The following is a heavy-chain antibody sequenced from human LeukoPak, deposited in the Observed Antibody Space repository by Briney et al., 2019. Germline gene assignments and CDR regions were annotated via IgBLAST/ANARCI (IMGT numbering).Heavy chain of an antibody. CDR2: ISYDGSNK. D-gene: IGHD3-9*01. V-gene: IGHV3-30*03. CDR1: GFTFSSYG. J-gene: IGHJ4*02. Sequence: PGGSLRLSCAASGFTFSSYGMHWVRQAPGKGLEWVAVISYDGSNKYYADSVKGRFTISRDNSKNTLYLQMNSLRAEDTAVYYCARDSPDDILTGYPLYYFDYWGQGTLVTVSS. CDR3: ARDSPDDILTGYPLYYFDY.